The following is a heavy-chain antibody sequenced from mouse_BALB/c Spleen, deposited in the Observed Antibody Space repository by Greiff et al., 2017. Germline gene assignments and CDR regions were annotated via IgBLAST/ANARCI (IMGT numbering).Heavy chain of an antibody. CDR3: ARDYYEYESFYYFDY. J-gene: IGHJ2*01. CDR1: GFTFSSYG. CDR2: INSNGGST. D-gene: IGHD2-4*01. Sequence: EVKLMDSGGGLVQPGGSLKLSCAASGFTFSSYGMSWVRQTPDKRLELVATINSNGGSTYYPDSVKGRFTISRDNAKNTLYLQMSSLKSEDTAMYYCARDYYEYESFYYFDYWGQGTTLTVSS. V-gene: IGHV5-6-3*01.